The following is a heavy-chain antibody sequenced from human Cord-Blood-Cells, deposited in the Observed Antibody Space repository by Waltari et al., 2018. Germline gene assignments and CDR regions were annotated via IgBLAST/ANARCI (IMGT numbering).Heavy chain of an antibody. J-gene: IGHJ4*02. CDR1: GFTFSGSA. V-gene: IGHV3-73*01. CDR3: TRHQDYGDYEDY. Sequence: KLSCAASGFTFSGSAMHWVRQASGKGLEWVGRIRSKANSYATAYAASVKGRFTISRDDSKNTAYLQMNSLKTEDTAVYYCTRHQDYGDYEDYWGQGTLVTVSS. CDR2: IRSKANSYAT. D-gene: IGHD4-17*01.